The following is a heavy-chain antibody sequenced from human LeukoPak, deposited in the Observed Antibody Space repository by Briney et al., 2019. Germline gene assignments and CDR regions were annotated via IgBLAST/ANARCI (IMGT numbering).Heavy chain of an antibody. V-gene: IGHV3-74*01. D-gene: IGHD6-6*01. CDR1: GFTFSSYW. CDR2: ISTDGSST. CDR3: VREYSSSSGRAFDM. Sequence: GGSLRLSCAASGFTFSSYWMHWVRQAPGKGLVWVSRISTDGSSTNSADSVKGRLTISRDNAKNTLYLQMNSLRAEDTAVYYCVREYSSSSGRAFDMWGQGTMVAVSP. J-gene: IGHJ3*02.